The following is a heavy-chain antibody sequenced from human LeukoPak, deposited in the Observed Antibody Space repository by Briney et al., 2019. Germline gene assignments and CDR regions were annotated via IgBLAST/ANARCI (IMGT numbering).Heavy chain of an antibody. Sequence: GGSLRLSCAVSGFTSSHAWMSWVRQAPGKGLGWVGRIKSKIDGGTTDYGAPVKGRFTISRDDSKNTLYLQMNSPKSEDTAVYYCATIRGFCSGRSCLGYWGQGTLVTVSS. CDR3: ATIRGFCSGRSCLGY. CDR1: GFTSSHAW. D-gene: IGHD2-15*01. J-gene: IGHJ4*02. CDR2: IKSKIDGGTT. V-gene: IGHV3-15*01.